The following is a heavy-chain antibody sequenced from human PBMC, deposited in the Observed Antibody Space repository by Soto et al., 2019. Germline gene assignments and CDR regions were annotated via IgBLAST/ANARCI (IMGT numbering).Heavy chain of an antibody. V-gene: IGHV4-59*08. Sequence: QVQLQESSQGLVKPSGTLSLTCTVSGGSITNYYCSWFRQPPGKGLEWIGYINYDGYSAYNLSLKRRVTLSMDASKTQFSLMLESVTATDTAVYYCARHGFGPLHGLVDVWGPGTTVIVSS. CDR2: INYDGYS. J-gene: IGHJ6*02. D-gene: IGHD3-10*01. CDR1: GGSITNYY. CDR3: ARHGFGPLHGLVDV.